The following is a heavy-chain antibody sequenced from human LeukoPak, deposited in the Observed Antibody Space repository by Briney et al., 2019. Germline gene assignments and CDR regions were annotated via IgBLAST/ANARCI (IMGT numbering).Heavy chain of an antibody. V-gene: IGHV1-2*06. D-gene: IGHD4-11*01. CDR3: AGQYQTLGGVDP. CDR2: INPITGGT. J-gene: IGHJ5*02. Sequence: ASVKVSCTASGYSFTDYYIHWVRQAPGQGPEWMGRINPITGGTNYAQKFQGRAIMTRETSISTAYMELSSLTPDDTAVYYCAGQYQTLGGVDPWGQGTLVTVSS. CDR1: GYSFTDYY.